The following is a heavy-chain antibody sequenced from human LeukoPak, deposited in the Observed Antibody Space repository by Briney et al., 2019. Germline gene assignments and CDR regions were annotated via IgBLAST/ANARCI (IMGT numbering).Heavy chain of an antibody. V-gene: IGHV4-4*07. CDR3: ARDNNAGRHTIFYMDV. D-gene: IGHD3-9*01. J-gene: IGHJ6*03. Sequence: PSETLSLTCTVSGGSISTYYWSWIQQPAGKGLEWIGLISASGSTIYNPSLKSRVTMSVDTSKNQFSLRVTSVTAADTAMYYCARDNNAGRHTIFYMDVWGNGTTVTVSS. CDR1: GGSISTYY. CDR2: ISASGST.